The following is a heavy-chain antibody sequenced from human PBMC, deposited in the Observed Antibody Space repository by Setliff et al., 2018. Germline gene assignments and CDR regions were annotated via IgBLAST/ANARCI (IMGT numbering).Heavy chain of an antibody. J-gene: IGHJ5*02. Sequence: GASVKVSCKASGYTFTNYHMHWVRQAPGQGLEWMGVINPSCDNTNYAQNFQGRVTMTRDTSTGTFYLDLSSLRSEDTAVYYCATLAAALGPWGQGTLVTVSS. CDR2: INPSCDNT. CDR3: ATLAAALGP. D-gene: IGHD6-13*01. V-gene: IGHV1-46*01. CDR1: GYTFTNYH.